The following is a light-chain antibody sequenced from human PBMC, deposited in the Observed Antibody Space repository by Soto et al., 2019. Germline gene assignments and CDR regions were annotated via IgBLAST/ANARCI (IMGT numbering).Light chain of an antibody. CDR1: QSVSGW. CDR3: QQYNSYSGT. CDR2: DAS. J-gene: IGKJ1*01. Sequence: EIQMTHSPSTLSSSLGDRVTFTCRASQSVSGWLAWYQQKPGEAPKLLIYDASSLESGVPSRFSGSGSGTEFTLTISSLQPDDFATYYCQQYNSYSGTFGQGTKVDI. V-gene: IGKV1-5*01.